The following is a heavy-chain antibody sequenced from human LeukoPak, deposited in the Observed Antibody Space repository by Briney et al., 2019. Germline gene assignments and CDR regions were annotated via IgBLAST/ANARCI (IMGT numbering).Heavy chain of an antibody. Sequence: PGGSLRLSCAASGFTFSGYTMSWVRQAPGKGLDWVSTISETGGRTYYADSVKGRFTISRDNSRNTLYLQMNSLRDEDTAVYYCARDLEAANTYYFDYWGQGTMVTVSS. V-gene: IGHV3-23*01. CDR3: ARDLEAANTYYFDY. CDR2: ISETGGRT. D-gene: IGHD6-13*01. CDR1: GFTFSGYT. J-gene: IGHJ4*02.